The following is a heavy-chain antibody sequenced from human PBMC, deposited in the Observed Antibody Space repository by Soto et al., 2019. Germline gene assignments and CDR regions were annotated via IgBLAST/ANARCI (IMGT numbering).Heavy chain of an antibody. D-gene: IGHD5-18*01. CDR3: ARVPKGQLWTFDY. J-gene: IGHJ4*02. Sequence: GGSLRLSCVASGFSFSNHDMDWVRQAPGKELEWVASIGYDGNKRYYADSVKGRFTISRENAKNSLYLEMNSLRAGDTAVYYCARVPKGQLWTFDYWGQGTLVTVSS. CDR1: GFSFSNHD. V-gene: IGHV3-30*02. CDR2: IGYDGNKR.